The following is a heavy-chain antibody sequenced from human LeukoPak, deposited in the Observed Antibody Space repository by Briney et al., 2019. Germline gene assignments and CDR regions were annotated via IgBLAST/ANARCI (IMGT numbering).Heavy chain of an antibody. V-gene: IGHV4-61*02. CDR2: IYTSGST. D-gene: IGHD3-10*01. Sequence: SETLSLTCTVSGGSISSGSYYWSWIRQPAGKGLEWIGRIYTSGSTNYNPSLKSRVTISVDTSKNQFSLKLSSVTAADTAVYYCARMNYYGSGSLDYWGQGTLVTVSS. J-gene: IGHJ4*02. CDR1: GGSISSGSYY. CDR3: ARMNYYGSGSLDY.